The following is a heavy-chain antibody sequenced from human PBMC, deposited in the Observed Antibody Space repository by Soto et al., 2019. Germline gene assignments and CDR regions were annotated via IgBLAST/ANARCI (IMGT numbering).Heavy chain of an antibody. CDR2: TYYRSKWHN. J-gene: IGHJ3*02. D-gene: IGHD7-27*01. Sequence: QAQLQQSGPGLVKPSQTLSRTCAISGDSVSSNSAAWTWIRQSPSRGLEWLGRTYYRSKWHNDYAVSVKSRITINPDTTRNQYSLQLSSVTPEDTAVYYCARDLGAFDIWGQGTTVTVSS. CDR1: GDSVSSNSAA. CDR3: ARDLGAFDI. V-gene: IGHV6-1*01.